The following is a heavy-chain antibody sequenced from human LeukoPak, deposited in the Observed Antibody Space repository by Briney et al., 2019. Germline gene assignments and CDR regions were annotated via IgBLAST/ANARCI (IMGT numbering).Heavy chain of an antibody. V-gene: IGHV1-24*01. J-gene: IGHJ5*02. CDR2: FDPEDGET. D-gene: IGHD1-26*01. CDR1: GYTLTELS. Sequence: GASVKVSCKVSGYTLTELSMNWVRQAPGKGLEWMGGFDPEDGETIYAQKFQGRVTMTEDTSTDTAYMELSSLRSEDTAVYYCATVARKWTGWFDPWGQGTLVTVSS. CDR3: ATVARKWTGWFDP.